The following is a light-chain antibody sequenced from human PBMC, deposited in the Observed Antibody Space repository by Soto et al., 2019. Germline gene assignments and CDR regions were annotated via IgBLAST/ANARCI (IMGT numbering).Light chain of an antibody. CDR3: NSYTSSSTYV. CDR2: DVS. CDR1: SSDIGAYNY. Sequence: QSVLTQPASVSGSPGQSITISCTGTSSDIGAYNYVSWYQHHPGKAPKFIIYDVSNRPSGVSDRFFGSKSGNTASLTISRLQAEDEADYYCNSYTSSSTYVFGTGTKVNVL. V-gene: IGLV2-14*03. J-gene: IGLJ1*01.